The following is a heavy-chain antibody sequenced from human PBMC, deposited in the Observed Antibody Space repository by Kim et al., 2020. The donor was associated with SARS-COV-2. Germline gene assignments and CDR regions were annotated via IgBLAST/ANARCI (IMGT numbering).Heavy chain of an antibody. Sequence: YQDPVKGRFTISRDNAKNTLNLHMNSGSAEDTAVYFCARDSPYAFAVWGQGTTVTVSS. CDR3: ARDSPYAFAV. J-gene: IGHJ6*02. V-gene: IGHV3-74*01. D-gene: IGHD3-3*01.